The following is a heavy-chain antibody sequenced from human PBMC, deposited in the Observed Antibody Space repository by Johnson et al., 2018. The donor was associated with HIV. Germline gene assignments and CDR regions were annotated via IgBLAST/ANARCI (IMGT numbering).Heavy chain of an antibody. D-gene: IGHD5-24*01. V-gene: IGHV3-30-3*01. CDR3: ARQKNSQGRWLQFDAFDI. J-gene: IGHJ3*02. CDR1: GFTFSSYA. CDR2: ISYDGSNK. Sequence: QVQLVESGGGLVQPGGSLRLSCAVSGFTFSSYAMHWVRQAPGKGLEWVAVISYDGSNKYYADSVKGRFTISRDNSKNTLYLQMNSLRAEDTAVYYCARQKNSQGRWLQFDAFDIWGQGTMVTVSS.